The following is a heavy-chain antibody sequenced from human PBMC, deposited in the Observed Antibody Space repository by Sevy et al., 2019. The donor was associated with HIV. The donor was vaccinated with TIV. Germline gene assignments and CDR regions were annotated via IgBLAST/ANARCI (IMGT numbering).Heavy chain of an antibody. Sequence: GGSLRLSCAASGFTFSDYYMSWIRQSPGKGLEWVSAISGSGGGPYYADSVKGRFTISRDNSKNTLYLQMNSLRSEDTAIYYCAKDRVAVVGDAFDSWGQGTMVTVSS. CDR3: AKDRVAVVGDAFDS. D-gene: IGHD2-2*01. J-gene: IGHJ3*02. CDR1: GFTFSDYY. CDR2: ISGSGGGP. V-gene: IGHV3-23*01.